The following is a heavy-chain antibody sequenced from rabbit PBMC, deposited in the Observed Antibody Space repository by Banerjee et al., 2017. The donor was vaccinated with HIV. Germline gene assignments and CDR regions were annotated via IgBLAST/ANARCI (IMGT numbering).Heavy chain of an antibody. CDR3: ARDRADIGGDYGPYYFDL. D-gene: IGHD2-1*01. V-gene: IGHV1S7*01. J-gene: IGHJ4*01. CDR1: SFDFSTYS. CDR2: IVPIFGVT. Sequence: QELVESGGGLVPPGGSLKLSCNASSFDFSTYSMSWVRQAPGKGLEWIGYIVPIFGVTYYANWVNGRFTFSRDNAQNTVFLQMTSLTAADTATYFCARDRADIGGDYGPYYFDLWGPGTLVTVS.